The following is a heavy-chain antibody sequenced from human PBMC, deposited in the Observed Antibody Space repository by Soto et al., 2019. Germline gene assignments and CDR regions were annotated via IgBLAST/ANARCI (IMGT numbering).Heavy chain of an antibody. J-gene: IGHJ4*02. V-gene: IGHV3-23*01. CDR2: ISGNGGST. Sequence: EVQLLESGGGLVQPGGSLRLSCGASGFTFSVYAMTWVRQAPGKGLVWVSAISGNGGSTYYADSVKGRFTISRDNSKSTLHLQMNSLRVEDTAVYYCATDRTFGPPLVRFDSWGQGTLVTVSS. D-gene: IGHD6-6*01. CDR3: ATDRTFGPPLVRFDS. CDR1: GFTFSVYA.